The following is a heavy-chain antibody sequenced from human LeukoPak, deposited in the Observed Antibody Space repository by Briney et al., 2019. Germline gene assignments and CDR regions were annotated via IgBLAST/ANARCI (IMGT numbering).Heavy chain of an antibody. CDR2: IIPIFGTA. Sequence: SVKVSCKASGGTFSSYAISWVRQAPGQGLEWMGGIIPIFGTANYAQKFQGRVTTTADESTSTAYMELSSLRSEDTAVYYCARGFYMGRDAFDIWGQGTMVTVSS. V-gene: IGHV1-69*13. CDR3: ARGFYMGRDAFDI. CDR1: GGTFSSYA. D-gene: IGHD2/OR15-2a*01. J-gene: IGHJ3*02.